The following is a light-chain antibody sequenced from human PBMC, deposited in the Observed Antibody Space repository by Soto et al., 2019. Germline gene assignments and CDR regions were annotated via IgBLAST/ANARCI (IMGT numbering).Light chain of an antibody. CDR2: AAS. CDR3: QLRYSTPHT. J-gene: IGKJ5*01. V-gene: IGKV1-39*01. CDR1: QSIISY. Sequence: NQKSESPSSLSASMGDRVTITCRPSQSIISYLNWYQQTPGKPPKLLIYAASRLQSGVPSRFSGRGSGTDFTLTICSLQPEDWASYYCQLRYSTPHTFGQGTRLEIK.